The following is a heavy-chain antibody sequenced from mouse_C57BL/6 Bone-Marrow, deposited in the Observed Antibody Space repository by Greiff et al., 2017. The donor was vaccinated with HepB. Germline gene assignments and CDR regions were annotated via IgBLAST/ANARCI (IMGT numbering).Heavy chain of an antibody. D-gene: IGHD1-1*01. Sequence: VQLQQSDAELVKPGASVKISCKVSGYTFTDHTIHWMKQRPEQGLEWIGYIYPRDGSTKYNEKFKGKATLTADKSSSTAYMQLNSLTSEDSAVYFCARGYYYGSSYPYYAMDYWGQGTSVTVSS. CDR3: ARGYYYGSSYPYYAMDY. CDR2: IYPRDGST. J-gene: IGHJ4*01. V-gene: IGHV1-78*01. CDR1: GYTFTDHT.